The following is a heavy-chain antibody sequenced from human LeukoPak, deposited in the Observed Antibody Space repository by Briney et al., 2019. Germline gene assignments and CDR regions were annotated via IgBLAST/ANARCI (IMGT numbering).Heavy chain of an antibody. D-gene: IGHD1-1*01. Sequence: PGGSLRLSCAASGFTFSTYVMSWVRQAPGKGLEWVSAISGSGGSTYYADSVKGRFTISRDNSKNTLYLQMNSLGADDTAVYYCAKGNWRYLDYWGQGTLVTVSS. V-gene: IGHV3-23*01. CDR3: AKGNWRYLDY. J-gene: IGHJ4*02. CDR1: GFTFSTYV. CDR2: ISGSGGST.